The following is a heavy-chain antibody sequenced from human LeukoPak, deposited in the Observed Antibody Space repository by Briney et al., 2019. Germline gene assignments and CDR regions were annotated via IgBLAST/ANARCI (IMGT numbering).Heavy chain of an antibody. CDR3: ARDLKRIVVVPAAIGNYYYYMDV. CDR2: IYTSGST. Sequence: PSETLSLTCAVSGGSISSYYWSWVRQPAGKGLEWIGLIYTSGSTNYNPSLKSRVTMSVDTSKIQLSLKLSSVTPADTAVYYCARDLKRIVVVPAAIGNYYYYMDVWGKGTTVTVSS. CDR1: GGSISSYY. J-gene: IGHJ6*03. D-gene: IGHD2-2*01. V-gene: IGHV4-4*07.